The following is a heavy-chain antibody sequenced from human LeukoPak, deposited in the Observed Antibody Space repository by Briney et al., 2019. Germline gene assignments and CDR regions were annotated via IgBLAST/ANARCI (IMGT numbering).Heavy chain of an antibody. J-gene: IGHJ1*01. CDR1: GGSFSGYY. V-gene: IGHV4-34*01. CDR3: ARGLKTYYYASSGKGAFQH. CDR2: INHSGST. Sequence: SETLSLTRAVYGGSFSGYYWSWIRQPPGKGLEWIGEINHSGSTNYNPSLKSRVTISVDTSKNQFSLKLSSVTAADTAVYYCARGLKTYYYASSGKGAFQHWGQGTLVTVSS. D-gene: IGHD3-22*01.